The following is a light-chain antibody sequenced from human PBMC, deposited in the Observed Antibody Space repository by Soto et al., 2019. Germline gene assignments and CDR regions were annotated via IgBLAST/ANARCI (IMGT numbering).Light chain of an antibody. CDR3: QQYDNLPPYT. J-gene: IGKJ2*01. CDR2: DAS. V-gene: IGKV1-33*01. Sequence: DIQMTQSPSSLSASVGDRVTITGQASQDISNYLNWYQQKPGKAPKLLIYDASNLETGVPSRFSGSGSGTDFTFTISSLQPEDIATYYCQQYDNLPPYTFGQGTKLDIK. CDR1: QDISNY.